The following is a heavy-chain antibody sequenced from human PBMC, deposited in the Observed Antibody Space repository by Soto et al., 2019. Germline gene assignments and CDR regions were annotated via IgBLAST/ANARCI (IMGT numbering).Heavy chain of an antibody. Sequence: ASVKVSCKASGYTFTSYGISWVRQAPGQGLEWMGWISAYNGNTNYAQKLQGGVTMTTDTSTSTAYMELRSLRSDDTAVYYCARDHGKYCSSTSCPDAFDIWGQGTMVTVSS. J-gene: IGHJ3*02. V-gene: IGHV1-18*04. D-gene: IGHD2-2*01. CDR1: GYTFTSYG. CDR3: ARDHGKYCSSTSCPDAFDI. CDR2: ISAYNGNT.